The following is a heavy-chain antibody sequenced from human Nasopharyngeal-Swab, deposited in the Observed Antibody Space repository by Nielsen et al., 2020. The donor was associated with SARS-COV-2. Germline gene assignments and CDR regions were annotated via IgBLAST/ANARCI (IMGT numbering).Heavy chain of an antibody. CDR2: IYSSGST. CDR3: ARAKEWLYYMDV. J-gene: IGHJ6*03. D-gene: IGHD3-3*01. CDR1: GGSISSYY. Sequence: SETLSLTCTVSGGSISSYYWSWIRQPPGKGLEWLWYIYSSGSTNYNPSLPIRVTISVDTSKNQFSLKLSSVTAADTAVYYCARAKEWLYYMDVWGK. V-gene: IGHV4-59*01.